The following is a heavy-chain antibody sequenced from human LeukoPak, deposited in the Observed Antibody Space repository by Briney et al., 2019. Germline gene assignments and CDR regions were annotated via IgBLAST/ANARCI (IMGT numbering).Heavy chain of an antibody. CDR2: IYYSGST. Sequence: SETLSLTCTVSGGSISSYYWSWIRQPPGKGLEWIGYIYYSGSTNYNPPLKSRVTISVDASKNQFSLKLSSVTAADTAVYYCARDLVVRGVTRDYYYYGMDVWGQGTTVTVSS. V-gene: IGHV4-59*01. CDR1: GGSISSYY. CDR3: ARDLVVRGVTRDYYYYGMDV. D-gene: IGHD3-10*01. J-gene: IGHJ6*02.